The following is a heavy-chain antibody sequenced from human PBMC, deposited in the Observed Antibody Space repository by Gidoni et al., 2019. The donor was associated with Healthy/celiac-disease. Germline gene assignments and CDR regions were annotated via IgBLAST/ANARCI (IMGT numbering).Heavy chain of an antibody. V-gene: IGHV3-66*01. Sequence: EVQLVESGGGLVQPGGSLRLSCAASGFTVSSNSLGWVRQAPGKGLEWVSVIYSGGSRYYADSVKGRFTISRDNSKNTLYLQMNSLRAEDTAVYYCARDSLMPAKDDSRGNDYWGQGTLVTVSS. CDR1: GFTVSSNS. D-gene: IGHD3-22*01. CDR3: ARDSLMPAKDDSRGNDY. CDR2: IYSGGSR. J-gene: IGHJ4*02.